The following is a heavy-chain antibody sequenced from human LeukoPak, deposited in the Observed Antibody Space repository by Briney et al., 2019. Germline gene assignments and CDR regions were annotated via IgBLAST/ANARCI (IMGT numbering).Heavy chain of an antibody. Sequence: GGSLRHSCITSKFNFNSYGMTWVRQAPGKGLEWVSSISGSGGSTQYAASVQGRFTISRDNSKNTLYLQMNSLRAEDTAVYYCAKDPNGDYIGTFDIWGQGTMVTVSS. CDR1: KFNFNSYG. CDR2: ISGSGGST. CDR3: AKDPNGDYIGTFDI. V-gene: IGHV3-23*01. J-gene: IGHJ3*02. D-gene: IGHD4-17*01.